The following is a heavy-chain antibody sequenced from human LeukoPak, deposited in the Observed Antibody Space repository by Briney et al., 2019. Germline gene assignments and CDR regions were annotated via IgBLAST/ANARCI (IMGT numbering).Heavy chain of an antibody. CDR3: ARDKGTYSSGWYNYYYGMDV. CDR1: GYTFTSYG. D-gene: IGHD6-19*01. J-gene: IGHJ6*02. Sequence: ASVKVSCKASGYTFTSYGISWVRQAPGQGLEWMGWISAYNGNTNYAQKLQGRVTMTTDTSTSTAYMELRSLRSDDTAVYYCARDKGTYSSGWYNYYYGMDVWGQGTTVTVSS. CDR2: ISAYNGNT. V-gene: IGHV1-18*01.